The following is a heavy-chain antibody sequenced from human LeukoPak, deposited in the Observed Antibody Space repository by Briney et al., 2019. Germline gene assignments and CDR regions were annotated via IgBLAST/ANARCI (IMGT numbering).Heavy chain of an antibody. CDR1: GYTFTGYY. Sequence: GASVKVSCKASGYTFTGYYMHWVRQAPGQGLEWMGWINPNSGGTNYAQKFQGRVTMTRDTSISTAYMELSRLRSDDTAVYYCARGTYYYDSSGPSRWGQGTLVTVSS. D-gene: IGHD3-22*01. CDR3: ARGTYYYDSSGPSR. V-gene: IGHV1-2*02. CDR2: INPNSGGT. J-gene: IGHJ4*02.